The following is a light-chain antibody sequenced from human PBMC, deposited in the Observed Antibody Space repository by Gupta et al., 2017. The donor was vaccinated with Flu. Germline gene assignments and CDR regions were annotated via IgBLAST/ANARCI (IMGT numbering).Light chain of an antibody. V-gene: IGLV1-40*01. Sequence: QSVPTQPPSVSGAPGQRVTISCSGSSSNIGAGYDVHWYQQLPGTAPRLLIYDNSNRPSGVPDRFSGSKSGTSASLAITGLQAEDEADYYCQSYDSSLSGWVFGGGTKLTVL. CDR2: DNS. J-gene: IGLJ3*02. CDR1: SSNIGAGYD. CDR3: QSYDSSLSGWV.